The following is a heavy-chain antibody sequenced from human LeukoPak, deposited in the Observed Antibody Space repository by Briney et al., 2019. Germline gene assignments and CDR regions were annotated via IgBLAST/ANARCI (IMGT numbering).Heavy chain of an antibody. Sequence: PGGSLRLSCAASGFTFSDYFMSWIRQAPGKGLEWVSYISSSGTTIYYADSVKGRFTISRDNAKNSLYLQMNSLRAEDTAVYYCAREKYYYESSGYYWHFDYWGQGTQVTVSS. CDR1: GFTFSDYF. CDR2: ISSSGTTI. CDR3: AREKYYYESSGYYWHFDY. D-gene: IGHD3-22*01. V-gene: IGHV3-11*01. J-gene: IGHJ4*02.